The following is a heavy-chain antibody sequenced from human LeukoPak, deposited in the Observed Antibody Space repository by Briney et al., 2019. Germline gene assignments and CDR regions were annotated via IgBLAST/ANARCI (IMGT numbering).Heavy chain of an antibody. Sequence: GGSLRLSCAASGFTFSSYSMNWVRPAPGKGLEWVSSISSSSSYIYYADSVKGRFTISRDNDKNSLYLQMNSLRAEDTAVYYCARVYCSGGSCYVGYFDYWGQGTLVTVSS. D-gene: IGHD2-15*01. J-gene: IGHJ4*02. CDR3: ARVYCSGGSCYVGYFDY. V-gene: IGHV3-21*01. CDR2: ISSSSSYI. CDR1: GFTFSSYS.